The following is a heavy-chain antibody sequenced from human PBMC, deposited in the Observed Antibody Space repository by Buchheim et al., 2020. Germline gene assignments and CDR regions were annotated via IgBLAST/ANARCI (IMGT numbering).Heavy chain of an antibody. Sequence: EVQLVESGGGLVQPGGSLRLSCAASGFTFSSYEMNWVRQAPGKGLEWVSYISSSGSTIYYADSVKGRFTISRDNAKNSLYLQMNSLRAEDTAVYYCARDYYYDSSGYRPGWYFDLWGRGTL. CDR3: ARDYYYDSSGYRPGWYFDL. D-gene: IGHD3-22*01. V-gene: IGHV3-48*03. CDR2: ISSSGSTI. J-gene: IGHJ2*01. CDR1: GFTFSSYE.